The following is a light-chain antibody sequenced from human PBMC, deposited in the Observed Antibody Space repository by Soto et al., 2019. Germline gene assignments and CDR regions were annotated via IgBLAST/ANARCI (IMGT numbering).Light chain of an antibody. CDR2: AAS. V-gene: IGKV1-9*01. Sequence: DIQLTQSPSFLSASVGDRVTITCRASQGISNYVAWYQQKPGTAPKLLIYAASILQSGVPSRFSGSGSGTECTLTISSLQPEDLATDYCQQLNSFGPGTNVDIQ. CDR1: QGISNY. CDR3: QQLNS. J-gene: IGKJ3*01.